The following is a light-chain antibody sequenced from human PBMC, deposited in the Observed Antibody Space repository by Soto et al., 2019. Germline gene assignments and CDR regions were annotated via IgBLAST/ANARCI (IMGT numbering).Light chain of an antibody. CDR1: HSSSSW. CDR2: DAS. J-gene: IGKJ1*01. CDR3: QQYNSYST. Sequence: QMTQSPSTLSASVGDRVTITCRASHSSSSWLAWYQQKPGKAPKLLIYDASSLESGVPSRFSGSGSGTEFTLTISSLQPDDFATYYCQQYNSYSTFGQGTKVDIK. V-gene: IGKV1-5*01.